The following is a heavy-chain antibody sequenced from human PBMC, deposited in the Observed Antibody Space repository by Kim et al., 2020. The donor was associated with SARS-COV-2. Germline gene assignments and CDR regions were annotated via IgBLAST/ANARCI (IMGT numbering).Heavy chain of an antibody. CDR3: ARGYYDFWSGSREYFQH. J-gene: IGHJ1*01. V-gene: IGHV4-30-4*01. D-gene: IGHD3-3*01. CDR1: GGSISSGDYY. Sequence: SETLSLTCTVSGGSISSGDYYWSWIRQPPGKGLEWIGYIYYSGSTYYNPSLKSRVTISVDTSKNQFSLKLSSVTAADTAVYYCARGYYDFWSGSREYFQHWGQGTLVTVSS. CDR2: IYYSGST.